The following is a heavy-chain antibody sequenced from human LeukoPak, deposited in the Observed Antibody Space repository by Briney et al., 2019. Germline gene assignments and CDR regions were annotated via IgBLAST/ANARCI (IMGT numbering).Heavy chain of an antibody. CDR3: ARVFGVVINNWFDP. D-gene: IGHD3-3*01. J-gene: IGHJ5*02. CDR1: GYTFTSYG. V-gene: IGHV1-18*01. Sequence: GASVKVSCKASGYTFTSYGISRVRHAPGQGLEWMGWISAYNGNTNYAQKLQGRVTMTTDTSTSTAYMELRSLRSDDTAVYYCARVFGVVINNWFDPWGQGTLVTVSS. CDR2: ISAYNGNT.